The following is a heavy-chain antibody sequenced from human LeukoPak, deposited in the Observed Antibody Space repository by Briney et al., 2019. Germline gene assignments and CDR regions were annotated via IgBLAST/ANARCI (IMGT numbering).Heavy chain of an antibody. V-gene: IGHV4-4*07. CDR2: IYTSGST. Sequence: SETLSLTCTVSGGSISSYYWSWIRQPAVKGLEWIGRIYTSGSTNYNPSLKSRVTMSVDTSKNQFSLKLSSVTAADTAVYYCARDCSSTNCYSWFDPWGQGTLVTVSS. CDR3: ARDCSSTNCYSWFDP. CDR1: GGSISSYY. D-gene: IGHD2-2*01. J-gene: IGHJ5*02.